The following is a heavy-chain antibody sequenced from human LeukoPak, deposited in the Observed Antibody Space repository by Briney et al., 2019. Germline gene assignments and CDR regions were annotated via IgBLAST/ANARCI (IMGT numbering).Heavy chain of an antibody. D-gene: IGHD3-22*01. Sequence: PGGSLRLSCGASGFTFSSSAMSWARKAPGKGLEWVSAISGSGGSTYYADSVKGRFPISRDNSKNTLYLQMNSLRAEDTAIYYCARHYYDTSGHQKQYFHHWGQGTLVTVSS. V-gene: IGHV3-23*01. CDR2: ISGSGGST. CDR1: GFTFSSSA. CDR3: ARHYYDTSGHQKQYFHH. J-gene: IGHJ1*01.